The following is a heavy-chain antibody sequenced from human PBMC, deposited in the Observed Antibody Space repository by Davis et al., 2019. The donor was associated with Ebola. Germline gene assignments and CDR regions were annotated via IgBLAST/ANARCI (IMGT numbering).Heavy chain of an antibody. CDR1: GYAFTSYG. Sequence: ASVKVSCNAFGYAFTSYGISWVRQAPGQGLEWMGWNSAYNGNTNYAQKLQGRVTMTTDTSTSTAYMELRSLRSDDTAVYYCARVVAAPNWFDPWGQGTLVTVSS. CDR3: ARVVAAPNWFDP. CDR2: NSAYNGNT. D-gene: IGHD6-13*01. V-gene: IGHV1-18*04. J-gene: IGHJ5*02.